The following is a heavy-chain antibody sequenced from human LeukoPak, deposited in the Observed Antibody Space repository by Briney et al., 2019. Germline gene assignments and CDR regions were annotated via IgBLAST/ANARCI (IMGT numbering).Heavy chain of an antibody. Sequence: ASVKVSCKASGYTFTTYYMHWARQAPGQGLEWMGGIVPIFGRTDYAQKFQGRVTITRDESTSTVYMELRSLTSGDTAVYYCARDGYVSYDAFNIWGQGTMVTVSS. CDR3: ARDGYVSYDAFNI. V-gene: IGHV1-46*01. J-gene: IGHJ3*02. D-gene: IGHD3-22*01. CDR1: GYTFTTYY. CDR2: IVPIFGRT.